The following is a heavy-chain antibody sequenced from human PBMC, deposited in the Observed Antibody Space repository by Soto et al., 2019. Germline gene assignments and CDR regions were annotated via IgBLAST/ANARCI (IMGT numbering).Heavy chain of an antibody. D-gene: IGHD3-10*01. CDR3: ASPYYYSSGSYYGRDYYGMDV. V-gene: IGHV1-69*13. J-gene: IGHJ6*02. CDR2: IIPIFGTA. Sequence: SVKVSCKASGGTFSSYAISWVRQAPGQGLEWMGGIIPIFGTANYAQKFQGRVTITADESTSTAYMELSSLRSEDTAVYYCASPYYYSSGSYYGRDYYGMDVWGQGTTVTVSS. CDR1: GGTFSSYA.